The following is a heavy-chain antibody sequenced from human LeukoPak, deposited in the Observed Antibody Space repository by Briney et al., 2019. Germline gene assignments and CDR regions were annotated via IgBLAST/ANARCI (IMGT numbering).Heavy chain of an antibody. CDR3: ARDREHRVGAKWFDY. J-gene: IGHJ4*02. V-gene: IGHV4-38-2*02. D-gene: IGHD1-26*01. CDR1: GYYSSSGYY. Sequence: SETLSLTCTVSGYYSSSGYYWGWIRQPPGKGLEWIGSIYHSGSTYYNPSLKSRVTISVDTSKNQFSLKLSSVTAADTAVYYCARDREHRVGAKWFDYWGQGTLVTVSS. CDR2: IYHSGST.